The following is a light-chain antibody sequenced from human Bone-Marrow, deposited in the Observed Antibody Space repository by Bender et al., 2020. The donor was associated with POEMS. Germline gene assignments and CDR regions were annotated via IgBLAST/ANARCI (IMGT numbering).Light chain of an antibody. CDR3: CSYTGAGGYTPYV. V-gene: IGLV2-11*01. J-gene: IGLJ1*01. Sequence: QSALTQPRSVSGSPGQSVTISCTGTSSDVGDYRYVSWFQQHPGKAPKLMIYVVSKRPSGVPDRFSGSKSGNTASLTISGLQAEDEGDYYCCSYTGAGGYTPYVFGTGTKVTVL. CDR1: SSDVGDYRY. CDR2: VVS.